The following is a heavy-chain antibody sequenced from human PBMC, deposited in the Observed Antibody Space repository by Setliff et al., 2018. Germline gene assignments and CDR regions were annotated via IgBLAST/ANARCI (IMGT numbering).Heavy chain of an antibody. J-gene: IGHJ6*02. CDR1: GYCISSGYF. CDR3: ARLLAGTGGFFYYGVDV. V-gene: IGHV4-38-2*01. D-gene: IGHD6-19*01. CDR2: IYHSGKT. Sequence: SETLSLTCAVSGYCISSGYFWGWIRQPPGKGLEWIGSIYHSGKTYYNPSLKSRVTLSVDTSKNQFSLKLSSVTAADTAVYYCARLLAGTGGFFYYGVDVWGQGTTVTVSS.